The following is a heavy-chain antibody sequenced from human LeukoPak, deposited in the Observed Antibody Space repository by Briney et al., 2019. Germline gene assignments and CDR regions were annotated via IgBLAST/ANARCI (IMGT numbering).Heavy chain of an antibody. CDR2: INPHSGDT. CDR1: GYTFTGYY. D-gene: IGHD3-16*01. V-gene: IGHV1-2*02. J-gene: IGHJ3*02. CDR3: AREEGGFDAFDI. Sequence: ASVKVSCKASGYTFTGYYVHWVRQAPGQGLEWMGWINPHSGDTSYAQNSQGRVTMTRDTSISTVYMELSRLRSDDTAVDYCAREEGGFDAFDIWGQGTMVTVSS.